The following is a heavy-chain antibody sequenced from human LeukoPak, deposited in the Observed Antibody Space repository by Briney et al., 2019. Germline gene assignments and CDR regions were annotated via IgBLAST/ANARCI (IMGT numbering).Heavy chain of an antibody. V-gene: IGHV5-51*01. CDR2: IYPGDSDT. CDR1: GYSFTSYW. D-gene: IGHD3-22*01. J-gene: IGHJ3*02. CDR3: ARHYYDSSGYSLAFDI. Sequence: GESLEISCKGSGYSFTSYWIGWVRPMPGKGLEWVGIIYPGDSDTRYSPSFQGQVTISADKSISTSYLQWSSLKASDTAIYYCARHYYDSSGYSLAFDIWGQGTMVTVSS.